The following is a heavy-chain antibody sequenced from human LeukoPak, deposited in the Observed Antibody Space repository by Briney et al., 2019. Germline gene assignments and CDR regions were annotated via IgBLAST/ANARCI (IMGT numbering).Heavy chain of an antibody. D-gene: IGHD3-10*01. CDR1: GGSFANYY. V-gene: IGHV4-4*07. CDR2: IYSSGST. Sequence: SETLSLTCTVSGGSFANYYWNWVRQPAGKGLEWIGRIYSSGSTNYNPSLKSRVTMSVDTSENQFSLKLTSVTAADTALYYCARSLSGTSLHAFDIWGQGTMVTVSS. J-gene: IGHJ3*02. CDR3: ARSLSGTSLHAFDI.